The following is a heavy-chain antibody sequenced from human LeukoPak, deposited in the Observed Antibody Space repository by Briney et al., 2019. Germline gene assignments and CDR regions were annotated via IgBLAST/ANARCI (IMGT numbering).Heavy chain of an antibody. D-gene: IGHD5-12*01. V-gene: IGHV3-21*01. CDR3: ARDYEIY. Sequence: GGSLRLSCASSGFTFSSYSMNWVRQAPGKGLEWVSSISSSSSYIYYGDSVKGRFTISRDNAKDSLYLQMNSLRAEDTAVYYCARDYEIYWGQGTLVTVSS. J-gene: IGHJ4*02. CDR2: ISSSSSYI. CDR1: GFTFSSYS.